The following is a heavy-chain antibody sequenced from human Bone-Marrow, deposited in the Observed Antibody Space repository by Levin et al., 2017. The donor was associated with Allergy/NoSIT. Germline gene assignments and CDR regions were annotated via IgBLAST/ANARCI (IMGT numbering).Heavy chain of an antibody. V-gene: IGHV2-5*01. Sequence: SGPTLVKPTQTLTLTCTFSGLSLTTSGLGVDWIRQPPGKALEWLAVIYGNDDKRYSPSLKSRLTITKDTSKNQVVLTMTNMDPVDTATYYCAHNSAGDDYYYALGGFDYWGQGMLVTVSS. D-gene: IGHD3-10*01. CDR2: IYGNDDK. J-gene: IGHJ4*02. CDR1: GLSLTTSGLG. CDR3: AHNSAGDDYYYALGGFDY.